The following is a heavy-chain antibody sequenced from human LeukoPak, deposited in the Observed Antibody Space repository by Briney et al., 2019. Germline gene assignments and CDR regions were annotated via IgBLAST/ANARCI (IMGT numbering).Heavy chain of an antibody. CDR3: ARETWIGYYFDY. Sequence: SETLSLTCTVSGGSISSYYWSWIRQPPGKGLEWIGYISYSGSTKYNPSLKSRASISVDTSKNQFSLKLSSVTAADTAVYYCARETWIGYYFDYWGQGTLVTVSS. CDR2: ISYSGST. V-gene: IGHV4-59*01. D-gene: IGHD5-12*01. J-gene: IGHJ4*02. CDR1: GGSISSYY.